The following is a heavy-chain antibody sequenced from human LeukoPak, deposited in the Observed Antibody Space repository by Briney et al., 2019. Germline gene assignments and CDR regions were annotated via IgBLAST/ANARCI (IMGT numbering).Heavy chain of an antibody. CDR2: ISSSSSYI. Sequence: GGSLRLSCAASGFTFSSYSMNWVRQAPGKGREWVSSISSSSSYIYYADSVKGRFTISRDNAKNSMYLQMNSLRAEDTAVYYCARGRGIVVVPAVPFDYWGQGTLVTVSS. J-gene: IGHJ4*02. D-gene: IGHD2-2*01. CDR3: ARGRGIVVVPAVPFDY. CDR1: GFTFSSYS. V-gene: IGHV3-21*06.